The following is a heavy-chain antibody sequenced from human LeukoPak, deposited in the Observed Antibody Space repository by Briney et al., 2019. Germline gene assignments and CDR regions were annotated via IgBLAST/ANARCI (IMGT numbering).Heavy chain of an antibody. D-gene: IGHD5-12*01. CDR3: ARDQCSGYDSLGYYYYYGMDV. Sequence: SVKVSCKASGGTFSSYAISWARQAPGQGLEWMGGIIPIFGTANYAQKFQGRVTITADESTSTAYMELSSLRSEDTAVYYCARDQCSGYDSLGYYYYYGMDVWGQGTTVTVSS. CDR2: IIPIFGTA. CDR1: GGTFSSYA. V-gene: IGHV1-69*13. J-gene: IGHJ6*02.